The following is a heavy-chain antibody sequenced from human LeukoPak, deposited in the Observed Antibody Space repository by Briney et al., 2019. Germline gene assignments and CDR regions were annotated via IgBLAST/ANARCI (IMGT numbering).Heavy chain of an antibody. D-gene: IGHD2-2*01. V-gene: IGHV1-18*01. CDR1: GYTFNTFS. CDR2: ISAYNGNT. J-gene: IGHJ4*02. CDR3: ARGRGYCSSTSCYEFSY. Sequence: ASVKVSCKASGYTFNTFSLSWVRRAPGQGLEWMGWISAYNGNTNYAQKLQGRVTMTTDTSTSTAYMELRSLRSDDTAVYYCARGRGYCSSTSCYEFSYWGQGTLVTVSS.